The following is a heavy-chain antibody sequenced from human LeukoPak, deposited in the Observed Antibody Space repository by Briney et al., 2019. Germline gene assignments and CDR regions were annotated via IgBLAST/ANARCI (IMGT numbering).Heavy chain of an antibody. Sequence: ASVKVSCTASGYTFTSYGISWVRQAPGQGLEWMGWISAYNGNTNYAQKLQGRVTMTTDTSTSTAYMELRSLRSDDTAVYYCARSPRHYYDSSGYYWGFDYWGQGTLVTVSS. CDR2: ISAYNGNT. CDR1: GYTFTSYG. J-gene: IGHJ4*02. D-gene: IGHD3-22*01. CDR3: ARSPRHYYDSSGYYWGFDY. V-gene: IGHV1-18*01.